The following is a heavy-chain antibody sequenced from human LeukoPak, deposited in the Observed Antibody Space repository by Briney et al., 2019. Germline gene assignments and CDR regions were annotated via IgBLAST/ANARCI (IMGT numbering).Heavy chain of an antibody. J-gene: IGHJ5*02. CDR1: RGTFSSYA. Sequence: SVKGSCKASRGTFSSYAISWLRQAPVQGLDWMGGTIPIFGTASYAQKFQGRVPLTADESTSTAYIELCGLKSEDTVVYYCARQTPSCSSTSCLRNNCFDPWGQATLLTVSS. D-gene: IGHD2-2*01. CDR3: ARQTPSCSSTSCLRNNCFDP. CDR2: TIPIFGTA. V-gene: IGHV1-69*01.